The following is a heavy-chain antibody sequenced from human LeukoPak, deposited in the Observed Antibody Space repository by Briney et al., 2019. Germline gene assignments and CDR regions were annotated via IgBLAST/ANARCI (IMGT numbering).Heavy chain of an antibody. CDR3: ARLYQQSKWKYYYYYMDV. Sequence: PSETLSLTCSVSGASFSTNYWSWIRQPPGRGLEWMGYVFDSGSTNYNPSPKSRVTISVDTSTKQFSLRLSSVTAADTAVYYCARLYQQSKWKYYYYYMDVWGKGTAVTVSS. D-gene: IGHD1-1*01. J-gene: IGHJ6*03. CDR1: GASFSTNY. V-gene: IGHV4-59*01. CDR2: VFDSGST.